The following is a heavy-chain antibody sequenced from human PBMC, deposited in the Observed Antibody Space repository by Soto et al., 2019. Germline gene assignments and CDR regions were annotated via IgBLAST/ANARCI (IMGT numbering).Heavy chain of an antibody. Sequence: QVQLVQSGAEVKKPGSSVKVSCKASGGTFTNYAISWVRQAPGQGLEWVGGIIPVFGTATYAQKCQGRVTITADDSTSTAYMELSSLRSEDTAIYYCARPQAIVIAAPDLDYWGQGTLVTVSS. J-gene: IGHJ4*02. CDR2: IIPVFGTA. D-gene: IGHD3-16*02. V-gene: IGHV1-69*01. CDR1: GGTFTNYA. CDR3: ARPQAIVIAAPDLDY.